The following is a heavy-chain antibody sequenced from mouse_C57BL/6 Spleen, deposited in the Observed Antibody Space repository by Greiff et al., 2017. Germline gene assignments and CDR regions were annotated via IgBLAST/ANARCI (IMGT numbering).Heavy chain of an antibody. J-gene: IGHJ3*01. CDR3: ARGGGNYLFAY. V-gene: IGHV14-3*01. Sequence: VQLQQSVAELVRPGASVKLSCTASGFNIKNTYMPWVKQRPEQGLEWIGRIDPANGNTTYAPKFQGKATITADTSSTTAYLQLSSLTSEDTAIYYCARGGGNYLFAYWGQGTLVTVSA. CDR2: IDPANGNT. D-gene: IGHD2-1*01. CDR1: GFNIKNTY.